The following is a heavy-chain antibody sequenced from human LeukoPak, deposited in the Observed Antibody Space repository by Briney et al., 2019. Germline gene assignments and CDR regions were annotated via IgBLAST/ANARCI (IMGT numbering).Heavy chain of an antibody. CDR3: ARDLGGEFNWFDP. CDR2: IIPIFGTA. Sequence: AASVKVSCKASGGTFSSYAISWVRQAPGQGLEWMGGIIPIFGTANYAQKFQGRVTITADESTSTAYMELSSLRSEHTAVYYCARDLGGEFNWFDPWGQGTLVTVSS. J-gene: IGHJ5*02. D-gene: IGHD3-3*01. CDR1: GGTFSSYA. V-gene: IGHV1-69*13.